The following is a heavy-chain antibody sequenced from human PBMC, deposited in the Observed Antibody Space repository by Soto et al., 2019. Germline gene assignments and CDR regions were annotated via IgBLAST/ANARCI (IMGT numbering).Heavy chain of an antibody. D-gene: IGHD3-3*01. CDR2: ISYDGSNK. CDR3: ANTRVNYDFWSGPYYYYYGMDV. Sequence: GGSLRLSCAASGFTFSSYGMHWVRQAPGKGLEWVAVISYDGSNKYYADSVKGRFNISRDNSKNTLYLQMNSLRAEDTAVYYCANTRVNYDFWSGPYYYYYGMDVWGQGTTVTVSS. J-gene: IGHJ6*02. CDR1: GFTFSSYG. V-gene: IGHV3-30*18.